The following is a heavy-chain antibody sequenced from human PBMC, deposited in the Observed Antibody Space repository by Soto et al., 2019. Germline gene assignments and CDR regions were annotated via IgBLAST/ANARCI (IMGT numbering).Heavy chain of an antibody. CDR2: ISYDGSNE. D-gene: IGHD3-3*01. J-gene: IGHJ4*02. CDR1: GFTFSSYA. Sequence: QVQLVESGGGVVQPGRSLRLSCAASGFTFSSYAMHWVRQAPGKGLEWVGLISYDGSNEYYADSVKGRFTISRDNPKNRVYLQLNSLRDEDTAVYYCAREGFGAYGFWRVPQPDQWGQGTLVTVSS. V-gene: IGHV3-30-3*01. CDR3: AREGFGAYGFWRVPQPDQ.